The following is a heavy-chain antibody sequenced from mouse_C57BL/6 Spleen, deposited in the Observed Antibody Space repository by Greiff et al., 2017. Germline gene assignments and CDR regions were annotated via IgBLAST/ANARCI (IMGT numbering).Heavy chain of an antibody. V-gene: IGHV1-72*01. CDR2: FDPNSGGT. CDR3: ARSLYYGNGYFDY. CDR1: GYTFTSYW. J-gene: IGHJ2*01. Sequence: QVQLQQPGAELVKPGASVKLSCKASGYTFTSYWMHWVKQRPGRGLEWIGRFDPNSGGTKYNEKLKSQATLTVDKPSSKAYMQLSSLTSEDSAVYYCARSLYYGNGYFDYWGQGTTLTVSS. D-gene: IGHD2-1*01.